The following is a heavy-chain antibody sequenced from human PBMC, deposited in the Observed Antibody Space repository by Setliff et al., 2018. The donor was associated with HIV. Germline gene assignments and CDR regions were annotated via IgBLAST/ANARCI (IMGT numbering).Heavy chain of an antibody. CDR3: AIDVIGGWLRPMPDY. D-gene: IGHD5-12*01. J-gene: IGHJ4*02. Sequence: SVKVSCKASGGTFNRYAINWVRQAPGQGLEWMGGITPILGTPHYAQDFQGRVTITADESTATAYVELNSLTSEDTAVYYCAIDVIGGWLRPMPDYWGPGTLVTVSS. CDR1: GGTFNRYA. V-gene: IGHV1-69*13. CDR2: ITPILGTP.